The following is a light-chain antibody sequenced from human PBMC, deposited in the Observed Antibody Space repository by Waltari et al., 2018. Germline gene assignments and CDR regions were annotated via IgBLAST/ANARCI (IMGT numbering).Light chain of an antibody. J-gene: IGLJ3*02. Sequence: QSGLTQPPSASGTPGQRVTISCSGSSSNIGRNSVNWYQQVPGMAPKLLIYSNDQRPSGVPDRFSGSKSGTSASLAISGLQSEDEADYYCGAWDDSLNGPVFGGGTKLTVL. CDR2: SND. V-gene: IGLV1-44*01. CDR1: SSNIGRNS. CDR3: GAWDDSLNGPV.